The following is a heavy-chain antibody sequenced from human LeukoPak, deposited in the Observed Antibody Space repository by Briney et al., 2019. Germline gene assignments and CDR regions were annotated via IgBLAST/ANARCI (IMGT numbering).Heavy chain of an antibody. CDR1: GFTFSSNY. Sequence: PGGSLRLSCAASGFTFSSNYMSWVRQAPGKGLEWVSVIYSGGSTYYADSVKGRFTISRDNSKNTLYLQMNSLRAEDTAVYYCARGRGKGYCSSTSCYTGGVFDYWGQGTLVTVSS. V-gene: IGHV3-53*01. D-gene: IGHD2-2*02. CDR2: IYSGGST. J-gene: IGHJ4*02. CDR3: ARGRGKGYCSSTSCYTGGVFDY.